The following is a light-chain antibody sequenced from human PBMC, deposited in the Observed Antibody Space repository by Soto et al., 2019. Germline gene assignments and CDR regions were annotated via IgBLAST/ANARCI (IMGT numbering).Light chain of an antibody. CDR1: SSNVLAGWD. V-gene: IGLV1-40*01. CDR3: QSYDNSLSVYVV. Sequence: QSVLTHPPSVSGAPGPRGTISFPGTSSNVLAGWDFLWDRQLPGTAPQLPIYADINRPSGVSDRFSGSKSGTSASLAITGLQAEDEAYYYCQSYDNSLSVYVVFGGGTKVTVL. J-gene: IGLJ2*01. CDR2: ADI.